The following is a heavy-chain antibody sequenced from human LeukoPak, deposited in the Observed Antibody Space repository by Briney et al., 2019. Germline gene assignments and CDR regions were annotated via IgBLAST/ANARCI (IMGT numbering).Heavy chain of an antibody. Sequence: ASVKVSCKASGYTFTGYYMHWVRQAPGQGLEWMGWINPNSGGTNYAQKFQGRVTMTRDTSISTAYMELSRLRSDDTAVYYCAKDLGTRTTYGSGSYCFDYWGQGTLVTVSS. CDR1: GYTFTGYY. V-gene: IGHV1-2*02. D-gene: IGHD3-10*01. CDR3: AKDLGTRTTYGSGSYCFDY. J-gene: IGHJ4*02. CDR2: INPNSGGT.